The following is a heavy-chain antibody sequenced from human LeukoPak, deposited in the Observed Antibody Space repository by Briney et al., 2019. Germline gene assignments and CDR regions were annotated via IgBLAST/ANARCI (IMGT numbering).Heavy chain of an antibody. J-gene: IGHJ6*03. Sequence: GGSLRLSCAGSGCTFSRYGMRWVGQAAGKGVEWVAGISGSGGSTYYADSVKRRFTISRDNSKNTLYLQMNSLRAHDTPVYYCAKDPRTALKVSYMDVWGKGTTVTISS. CDR1: GCTFSRYG. CDR3: AKDPRTALKVSYMDV. D-gene: IGHD5/OR15-5a*01. CDR2: ISGSGGST. V-gene: IGHV3-23*01.